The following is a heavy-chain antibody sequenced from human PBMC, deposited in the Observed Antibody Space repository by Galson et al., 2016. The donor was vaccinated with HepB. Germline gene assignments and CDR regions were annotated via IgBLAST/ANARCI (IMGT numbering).Heavy chain of an antibody. CDR3: STEGCTSGWDEH. Sequence: SLRLSCAASGFSFSTSNMIWVRQAPGKGLEWVSYISSSSGPIYYADSVKGRFTISRDNAKNALYLQMTSLRDDDTTVYYCSTEGCTSGWDEHWGQGTLVTVSS. V-gene: IGHV3-48*02. J-gene: IGHJ1*01. CDR2: ISSSSGPI. D-gene: IGHD6-19*01. CDR1: GFSFSTSN.